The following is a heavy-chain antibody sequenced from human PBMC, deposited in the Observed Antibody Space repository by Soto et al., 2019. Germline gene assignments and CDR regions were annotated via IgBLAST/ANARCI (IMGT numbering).Heavy chain of an antibody. Sequence: QVQLVQSGAEVKKPGASVKVSCKASGYTFTSYYMHWVRQAPGQGLELMGIINPSGGSTSYAQKFEGRVNMTRDTSTSTVYMELSSLRSEDTAVYYCARGKVIAAAGTPSGGDYWGQGTLVTVSS. D-gene: IGHD6-13*01. CDR2: INPSGGST. CDR1: GYTFTSYY. V-gene: IGHV1-46*03. J-gene: IGHJ4*02. CDR3: ARGKVIAAAGTPSGGDY.